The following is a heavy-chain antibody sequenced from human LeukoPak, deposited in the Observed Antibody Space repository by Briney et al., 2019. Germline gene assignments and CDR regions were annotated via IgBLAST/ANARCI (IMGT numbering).Heavy chain of an antibody. Sequence: QTLSLTCAISGDSVSTNSATWTWLRQSPSRGLEWLGRTYYRSKWNNDYAVSMKSRITINPDTSKNQFSLQLNSVTPEDTAVYYCARLVGASWFDSWGQGTLVTVSS. D-gene: IGHD1-26*01. J-gene: IGHJ5*01. V-gene: IGHV6-1*01. CDR3: ARLVGASWFDS. CDR1: GDSVSTNSAT. CDR2: TYYRSKWNN.